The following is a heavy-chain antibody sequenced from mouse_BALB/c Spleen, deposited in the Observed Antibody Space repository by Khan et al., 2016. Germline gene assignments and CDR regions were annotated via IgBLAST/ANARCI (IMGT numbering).Heavy chain of an antibody. CDR2: INPDSSTI. V-gene: IGHV4-1*02. Sequence: EVKLLESGGGLVQPGGSLKLSRAASGFDFSRYWMSWVRQAPGKGLEWIGEINPDSSTINYTQSLKDKFIISRDNAKNTLYLQMSKVRSEDTALYYCASTFLYFDVWGAGTTVTVSS. CDR1: GFDFSRYW. J-gene: IGHJ1*01. CDR3: ASTFLYFDV.